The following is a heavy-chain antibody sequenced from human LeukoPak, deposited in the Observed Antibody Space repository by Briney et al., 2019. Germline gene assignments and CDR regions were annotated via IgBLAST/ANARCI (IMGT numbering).Heavy chain of an antibody. D-gene: IGHD6-6*01. CDR3: AREHASSFPRFDY. CDR1: GYTFTGDY. J-gene: IGHJ4*02. CDR2: INPNSGGT. V-gene: IGHV1-2*02. Sequence: ASVKVSCKASGYTFTGDYMHWVRQAPGQGLEWMGWINPNSGGTNYAQKFQRRVTMTRDTSISTDYMELSRLRSDDTAVYYCAREHASSFPRFDYWGQGTLVTVSS.